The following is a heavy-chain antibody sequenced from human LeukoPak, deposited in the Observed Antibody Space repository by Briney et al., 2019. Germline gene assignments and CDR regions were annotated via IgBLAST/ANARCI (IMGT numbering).Heavy chain of an antibody. Sequence: PSETLSLTCTVSGGSISSSSFYWVWIRQPPGKGLEWLGSFYYSGSTYSNPSLKSRVTISVDTSKNQFSLKLSSVTAADTAVYYCARHLYSSSRNPTFDYWGQGTLVTVSS. CDR1: GGSISSSSFY. CDR3: ARHLYSSSRNPTFDY. J-gene: IGHJ4*02. V-gene: IGHV4-39*01. D-gene: IGHD6-13*01. CDR2: FYYSGST.